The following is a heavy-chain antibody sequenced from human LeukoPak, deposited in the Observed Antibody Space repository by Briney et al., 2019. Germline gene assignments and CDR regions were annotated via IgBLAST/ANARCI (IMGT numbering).Heavy chain of an antibody. J-gene: IGHJ2*01. CDR3: ARKAAGGWYFDL. D-gene: IGHD6-13*01. Sequence: PSVTLSLTCTVSGGSISSYYWNWIRQAPGKGLEWIGYIYNSGSTNYNPSLKSRVTISIDTSKNQFSLKLSSVTAADTAVYYCARKAAGGWYFDLWGRGTLVTVSS. V-gene: IGHV4-59*08. CDR2: IYNSGST. CDR1: GGSISSYY.